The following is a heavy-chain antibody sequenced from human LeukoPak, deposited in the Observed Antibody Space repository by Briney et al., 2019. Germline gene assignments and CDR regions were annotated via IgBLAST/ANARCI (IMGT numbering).Heavy chain of an antibody. J-gene: IGHJ4*02. V-gene: IGHV1-69*13. CDR1: GGTFSSYA. Sequence: SVKVSCKASGGTFSSYAISWVRQAPGRGLEWMGGIIPIFGTANYAQKFQGRVTITADESTSTAYMELSSLRSEDTAVYYCARVAPRPYYFDYWGQGTLVTVSS. CDR3: ARVAPRPYYFDY. CDR2: IIPIFGTA.